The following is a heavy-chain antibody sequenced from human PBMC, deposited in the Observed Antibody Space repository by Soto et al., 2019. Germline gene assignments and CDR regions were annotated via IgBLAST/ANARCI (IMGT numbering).Heavy chain of an antibody. CDR1: GFTFSSYA. D-gene: IGHD3-3*01. Sequence: EVQLLESGGGLVQPGGSLRLSCAASGFTFSSYAMSWVRQAPWKGLEWVSGISSSGGSTYYADSVKGRFTISRDSSKSTLYLQMNSLRAEDTALYYCVAYGPRSGYYLLGAFDIWGQGTMVTVSS. V-gene: IGHV3-23*01. J-gene: IGHJ3*02. CDR2: ISSSGGST. CDR3: VAYGPRSGYYLLGAFDI.